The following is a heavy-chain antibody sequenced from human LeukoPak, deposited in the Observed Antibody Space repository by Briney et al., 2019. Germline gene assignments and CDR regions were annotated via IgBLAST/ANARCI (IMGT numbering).Heavy chain of an antibody. D-gene: IGHD6-13*01. Sequence: GGSLRLSCAASGFTFSSHGIHWVRQAPGKGLEWVAVICLDASCQYYTDSVKGRFTISRDNSKNTMYLQMNSLRDEDTGVYYCARGEAGALDYWGQGTLVTVSS. V-gene: IGHV3-33*01. CDR2: ICLDASCQ. J-gene: IGHJ4*02. CDR1: GFTFSSHG. CDR3: ARGEAGALDY.